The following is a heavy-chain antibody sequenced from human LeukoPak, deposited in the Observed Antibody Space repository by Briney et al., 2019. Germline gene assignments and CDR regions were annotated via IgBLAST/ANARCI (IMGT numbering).Heavy chain of an antibody. CDR1: GYTFTSYD. V-gene: IGHV1-8*01. Sequence: ASVQVSCKASGYTFTSYDINWVRQATGQGLEWMGWMNPNSGNTGYAQKFQGRVTMTRNTSISTAYMELSSLRSEDTAVYYCARGRYSSSSVMYWGQGTLVTVSS. D-gene: IGHD6-6*01. CDR2: MNPNSGNT. CDR3: ARGRYSSSSVMY. J-gene: IGHJ4*02.